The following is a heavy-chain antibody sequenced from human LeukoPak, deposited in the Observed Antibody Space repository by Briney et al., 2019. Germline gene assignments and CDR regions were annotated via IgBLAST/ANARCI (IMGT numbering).Heavy chain of an antibody. CDR2: ISSGGGTI. Sequence: PGGSLRLYCAASGFTFSDYYMSWIRQAPGKGLEWVSYISSGGGTIDYADSVKGRFTISRDNAKNSLYLQMNSLGAEDTAFYYCARLGYNNFDYWGQGTLVTVSS. D-gene: IGHD5-24*01. V-gene: IGHV3-11*01. CDR3: ARLGYNNFDY. CDR1: GFTFSDYY. J-gene: IGHJ4*02.